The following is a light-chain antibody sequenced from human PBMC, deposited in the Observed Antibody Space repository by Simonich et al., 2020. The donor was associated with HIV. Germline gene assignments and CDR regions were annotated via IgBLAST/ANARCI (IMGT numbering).Light chain of an antibody. CDR1: SGYSNYK. J-gene: IGLJ3*02. CDR2: VGTGGTMG. V-gene: IGLV9-49*01. CDR3: GADHGSGNFVFV. Sequence: QPVLTQPPSASASLGASVTLTCTLSSGYSNYKVDWYQQRPGKGPRFVMRVGTGGTMGSKGDGIPDRFSVLGSGLNRYLTIKNIQEEDESDYHCGADHGSGNFVFVFGGGTKLTVL.